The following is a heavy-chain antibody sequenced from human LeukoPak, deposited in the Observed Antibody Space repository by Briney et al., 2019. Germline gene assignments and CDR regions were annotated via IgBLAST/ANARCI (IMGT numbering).Heavy chain of an antibody. Sequence: GESLKISCKGSGYSLTSYWIGWVRQMPGKGLEWMGIIYPGDSDTRYSPSFQGQVTISADKSISTAYPQWSSLKASDTAMYYCASTTLGYCSGGSCYPVGFDYWGQGTLVTVSS. CDR1: GYSLTSYW. V-gene: IGHV5-51*01. CDR3: ASTTLGYCSGGSCYPVGFDY. D-gene: IGHD2-15*01. J-gene: IGHJ4*02. CDR2: IYPGDSDT.